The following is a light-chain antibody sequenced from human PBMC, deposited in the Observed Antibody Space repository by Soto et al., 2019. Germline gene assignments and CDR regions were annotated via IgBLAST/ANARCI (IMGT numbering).Light chain of an antibody. J-gene: IGKJ1*01. CDR1: QSVSSFY. CDR2: GVS. CDR3: QQYSSSPKT. V-gene: IGKV3-20*01. Sequence: EIVMTQSPGTLSLSPGERATRACSASQSVSSFYLAWYQQKPGQAPRLLIYGVSSRATGIPDRFSGSGSGTDFTLTISRLEPEDFAVYYCQQYSSSPKTFGQGTTVDIK.